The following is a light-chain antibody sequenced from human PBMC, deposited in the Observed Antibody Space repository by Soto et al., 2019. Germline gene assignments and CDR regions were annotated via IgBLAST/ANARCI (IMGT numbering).Light chain of an antibody. CDR1: SSDVGGYSY. Sequence: QSALTQPASVSGSPGQSITISCTGTSSDVGGYSYVSWYQQHPGKAPKLMIYDVSDRPSGVSNRFSGSKSGNTASLTISGLQAEDEGDYFCCSYAGTVAYVFATGTKVXVL. CDR3: CSYAGTVAYV. CDR2: DVS. V-gene: IGLV2-14*01. J-gene: IGLJ1*01.